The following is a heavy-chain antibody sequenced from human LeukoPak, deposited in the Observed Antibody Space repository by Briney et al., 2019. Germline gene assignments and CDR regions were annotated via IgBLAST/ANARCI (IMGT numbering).Heavy chain of an antibody. CDR1: GFTFSSYG. V-gene: IGHV3-48*04. D-gene: IGHD6-13*01. Sequence: GGSLRLSCAASGFTFSSYGMNWVRQAPGKGLEWVSYISSSSSTIYYADSVKGRFTISRDNAKNSLYLQMNSLRAEDTAVYYCAREEQQLVPYDAFDIWGQGTMVTVSS. CDR3: AREEQQLVPYDAFDI. CDR2: ISSSSSTI. J-gene: IGHJ3*02.